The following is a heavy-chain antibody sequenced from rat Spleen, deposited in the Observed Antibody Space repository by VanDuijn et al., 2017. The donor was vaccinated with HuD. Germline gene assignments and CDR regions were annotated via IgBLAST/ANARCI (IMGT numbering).Heavy chain of an antibody. CDR3: TRGQGDY. Sequence: QVQLKESGPGLVQPSQTLSLTCTVAGFSLTDNSVHWLRQPPGKGLEWMGGIWGDESTSYNSARKSRLSISRDTSKSQVLLKVNSLQSDETAIYICTRGQGDYWGQGVMVTVSS. J-gene: IGHJ2*01. CDR1: GFSLTDNS. CDR2: IWGDEST. V-gene: IGHV2-1*01.